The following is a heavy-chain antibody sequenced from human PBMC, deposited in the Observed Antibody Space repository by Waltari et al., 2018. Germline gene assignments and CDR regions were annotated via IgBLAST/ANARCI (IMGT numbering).Heavy chain of an antibody. V-gene: IGHV4-38-2*02. D-gene: IGHD3-10*01. CDR3: VRDLGGSGTSWFDA. Sequence: QVQLQESGPGLARPSETLSLSCLVSSFSIRSGYFWGWIRQPPGKGLGWIGSISHSGKTYYNPSLKSRVTMSVDTSNNHFALKLTSVTAADTAIYYCVRDLGGSGTSWFDAWGQGTLVTVSS. CDR1: SFSIRSGYF. J-gene: IGHJ5*02. CDR2: ISHSGKT.